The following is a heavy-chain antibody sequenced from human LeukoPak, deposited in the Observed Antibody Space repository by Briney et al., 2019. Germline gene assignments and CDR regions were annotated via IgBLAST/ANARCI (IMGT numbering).Heavy chain of an antibody. V-gene: IGHV1-2*02. Sequence: ASVKVSCKASGYTFTDYYMHWVRQAPGQGLEWMGWINPDSGGTNYAQKFQGRVTMTRDTSISTAYMELSRLRSDDTAVYFCAVTTVTTDDYWGQGTLVTVSS. J-gene: IGHJ4*02. CDR2: INPDSGGT. CDR1: GYTFTDYY. CDR3: AVTTVTTDDY. D-gene: IGHD4-17*01.